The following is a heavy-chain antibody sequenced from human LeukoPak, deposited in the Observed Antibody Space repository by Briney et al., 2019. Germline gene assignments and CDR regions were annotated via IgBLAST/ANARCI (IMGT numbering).Heavy chain of an antibody. CDR2: IRSSSET. CDR1: GFIFSQYS. V-gene: IGHV3-48*01. CDR3: ARDAGNSGYGCDL. D-gene: IGHD5-12*01. Sequence: GGSLRLSCAASGFIFSQYSMNWVRQAPGKGLEWVSRIRSSSETFYADSVKGRFTISRDNARNSLYLQMNNLRGEDTAIYYCARDAGNSGYGCDLWGQGTLVTVSS. J-gene: IGHJ5*02.